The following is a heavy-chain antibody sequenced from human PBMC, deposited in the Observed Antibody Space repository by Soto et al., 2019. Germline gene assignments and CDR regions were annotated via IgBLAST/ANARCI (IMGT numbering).Heavy chain of an antibody. CDR2: IGGSGITP. CDR3: AKAPTAAGTYWVDY. J-gene: IGHJ4*02. Sequence: EVQLLESGGGLVQPGGSLRLSCAASGFTFSSYSLSWVRQAPGKGLGWVTAIGGSGITPYYADSVKGRFTISRDNSKNTLYLQMNGLRAEDTAVYYCAKAPTAAGTYWVDYWGQGTLVTVSS. V-gene: IGHV3-23*01. D-gene: IGHD6-13*01. CDR1: GFTFSSYS.